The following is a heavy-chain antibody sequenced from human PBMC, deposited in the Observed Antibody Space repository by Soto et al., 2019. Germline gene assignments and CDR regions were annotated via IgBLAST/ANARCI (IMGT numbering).Heavy chain of an antibody. CDR3: SREGNEEQRLVPPPLSYYYGRDA. D-gene: IGHD6-13*01. CDR2: IIPIFGTA. J-gene: IGHJ6*04. V-gene: IGHV1-69*13. Sequence: SVKVSCKASGGTFSSYAISWVRQAPGQGLEWMGGIIPIFGTANYAQKFQGRVTITADESTSTAYMELSSLRSEDTAVYYCSREGNEEQRLVPPPLSYYYGRDAWGKGTTVTVSS. CDR1: GGTFSSYA.